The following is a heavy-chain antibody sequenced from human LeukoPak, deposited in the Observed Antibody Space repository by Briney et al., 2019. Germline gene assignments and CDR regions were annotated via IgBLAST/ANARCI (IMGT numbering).Heavy chain of an antibody. CDR2: INHSGRT. V-gene: IGHV4-39*02. Sequence: SETLSLTCTVSSGSISSSNYYWGWIRQPPGKGLEWIGIINHSGRTYYKPSLKSRITISVDTSNNQFSLKLSSVTAADTAVYYCARDLASCAGDCYSDGFDYWGQGALVTVSS. J-gene: IGHJ4*02. D-gene: IGHD2-21*02. CDR1: SGSISSSNYY. CDR3: ARDLASCAGDCYSDGFDY.